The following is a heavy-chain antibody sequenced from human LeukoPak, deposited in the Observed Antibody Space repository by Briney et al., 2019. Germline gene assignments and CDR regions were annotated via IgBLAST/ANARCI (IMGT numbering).Heavy chain of an antibody. CDR2: INYSGST. Sequence: SETLSLTCTVSGGSISSSSYYWGWIRQPPGKGLEWIGSINYSGSTYYNPSLKSRVTISVDMSKNQFSLKLSSVTAADTAVYYCAREESRRDGYKFDYWGQGTLVTVSS. CDR1: GGSISSSSYY. J-gene: IGHJ4*02. V-gene: IGHV4-39*07. D-gene: IGHD5-24*01. CDR3: AREESRRDGYKFDY.